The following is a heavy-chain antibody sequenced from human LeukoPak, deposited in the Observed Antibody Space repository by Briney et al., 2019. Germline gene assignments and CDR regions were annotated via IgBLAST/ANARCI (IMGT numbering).Heavy chain of an antibody. J-gene: IGHJ6*04. Sequence: GGSLRLSCAASGFTFSSYGMHWVRQAPGKGLEWVAVISYDGSNKYYADSVKGRFTISRDNSKNTLYLQMNSLRAEDTAVYYCAKEGGFGEFLFNYYYYCMDVWGKGTTVTVSS. D-gene: IGHD3-10*01. CDR1: GFTFSSYG. CDR3: AKEGGFGEFLFNYYYYCMDV. CDR2: ISYDGSNK. V-gene: IGHV3-30*18.